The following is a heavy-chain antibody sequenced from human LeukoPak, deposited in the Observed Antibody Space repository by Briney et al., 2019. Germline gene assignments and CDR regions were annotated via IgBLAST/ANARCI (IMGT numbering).Heavy chain of an antibody. V-gene: IGHV3-33*01. CDR3: ARDTYDSRGPSDY. Sequence: GGSLRLSCAASGFTFSSYGMHWVRQAPGEGLEWVALIWYDGTNKYYGDSVKGRFTISRDNSKNTLFLQMNSLRAEDTAVYYCARDTYDSRGPSDYWGQGTLVTVSS. J-gene: IGHJ4*02. CDR2: IWYDGTNK. CDR1: GFTFSSYG. D-gene: IGHD3-22*01.